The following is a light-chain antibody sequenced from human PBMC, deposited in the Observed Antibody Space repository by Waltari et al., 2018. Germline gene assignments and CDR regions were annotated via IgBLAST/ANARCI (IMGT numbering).Light chain of an antibody. CDR1: QTFRSNY. Sequence: EIVLTQSPGTLSLSPGERATPPCRASQTFRSNYLAWYRQKPGQAPRLLIYGVSTRASGIPDRFSGSGSGTDFTLTISRLEPEDFAVYYCQHYDSRPFTFGPGTKVDLK. CDR3: QHYDSRPFT. V-gene: IGKV3-20*01. CDR2: GVS. J-gene: IGKJ3*01.